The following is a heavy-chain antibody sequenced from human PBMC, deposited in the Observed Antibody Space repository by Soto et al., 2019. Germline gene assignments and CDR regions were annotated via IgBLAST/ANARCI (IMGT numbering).Heavy chain of an antibody. D-gene: IGHD6-19*01. CDR3: ARVFSSDSGWMYYFDF. CDR1: SDSIAGENW. Sequence: QVQLQESGPGLVKPSETLSLTCTVSSDSIAGENWWSWVRQPPGLGLEWIGEVFHTGGTNYNPSLKSRVTREVDNPKKQFSLILISASAADTAVYYCARVFSSDSGWMYYFDFWGQGALFSVSS. J-gene: IGHJ4*02. V-gene: IGHV4-4*02. CDR2: VFHTGGT.